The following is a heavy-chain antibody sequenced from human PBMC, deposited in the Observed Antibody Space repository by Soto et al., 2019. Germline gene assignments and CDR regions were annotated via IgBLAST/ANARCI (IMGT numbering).Heavy chain of an antibody. CDR2: ISYDGSNK. J-gene: IGHJ6*02. CDR3: AKEEGRYTAYYYYYGMDV. D-gene: IGHD3-10*01. CDR1: GFTFSSYG. Sequence: PGGSLRLSCAASGFTFSSYGMHWVRQAPGKGLEWVAVISYDGSNKYYADSVKGRFTISRDNSKNTLYLQMNSLRAEDTAVYCCAKEEGRYTAYYYYYGMDVWGQGNTVTVSS. V-gene: IGHV3-30*18.